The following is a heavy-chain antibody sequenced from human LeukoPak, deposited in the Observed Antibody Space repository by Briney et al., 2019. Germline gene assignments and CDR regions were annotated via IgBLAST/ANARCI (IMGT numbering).Heavy chain of an antibody. V-gene: IGHV3-23*01. CDR2: ISGSGDGA. D-gene: IGHD2-2*01. Sequence: PGGSLRLSCAASGFTFSNYAMSWVRQAPGKGLEWVSSISGSGDGAYHADSVKGRFTISRDISKNTLYLQMDSLRAGDTAVYYCAKSGGRGYCRSSSCYLINYWGQGTLVTVSS. CDR1: GFTFSNYA. J-gene: IGHJ4*02. CDR3: AKSGGRGYCRSSSCYLINY.